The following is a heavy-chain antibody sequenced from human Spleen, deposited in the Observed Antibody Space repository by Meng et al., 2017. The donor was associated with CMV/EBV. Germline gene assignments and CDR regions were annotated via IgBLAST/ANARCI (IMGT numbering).Heavy chain of an antibody. Sequence: GESLKISCAASGFTFDDYAMSWVRQAPGKGLEWVANIKQDGSEKYYVDSVEGRFTIFRDNANNVLYLQMRNLRAEDTAVYYCARDVNIGVVTRGYWGQGTLVTVSS. CDR2: IKQDGSEK. CDR1: GFTFDDYA. J-gene: IGHJ4*02. CDR3: ARDVNIGVVTRGY. D-gene: IGHD3-3*01. V-gene: IGHV3-7*01.